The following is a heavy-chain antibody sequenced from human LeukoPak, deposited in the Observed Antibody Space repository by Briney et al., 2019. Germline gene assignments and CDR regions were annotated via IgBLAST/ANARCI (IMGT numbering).Heavy chain of an antibody. CDR3: ARDGRGRLWFGDYYGMDV. CDR1: GDSISSGTYY. D-gene: IGHD3-10*01. V-gene: IGHV4-61*02. J-gene: IGHJ6*02. Sequence: SETLSLTCTVSGDSISSGTYYWSWIRQPAGKGLEWIGRIYTSGSTDYNPSLKSRVTISVDTSKNQFSLKLSSVTAADTAVYYCARDGRGRLWFGDYYGMDVWGQGTTVTVSS. CDR2: IYTSGST.